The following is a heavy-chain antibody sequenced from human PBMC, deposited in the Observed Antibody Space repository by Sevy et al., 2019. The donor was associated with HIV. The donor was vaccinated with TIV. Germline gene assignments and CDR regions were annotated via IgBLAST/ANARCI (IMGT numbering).Heavy chain of an antibody. Sequence: GGSLRLSCAASGFTLSSYWVNWVRQAPGKGLEWVANINQDGNKKYYVDSVKGRFTISRDNIMNSVHLQMNSLRAEDTAVYYCVRAMVSAQSDWGQGALVTVSS. V-gene: IGHV3-7*01. D-gene: IGHD2-2*01. J-gene: IGHJ4*02. CDR1: GFTLSSYW. CDR2: INQDGNKK. CDR3: VRAMVSAQSD.